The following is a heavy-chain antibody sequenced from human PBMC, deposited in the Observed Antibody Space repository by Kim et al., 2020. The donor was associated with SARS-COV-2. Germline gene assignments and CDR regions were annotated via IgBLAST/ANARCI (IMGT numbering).Heavy chain of an antibody. CDR3: ARDGDSSGWLYYYYGMDV. CDR1: GFTFSSYS. J-gene: IGHJ6*02. Sequence: GSLRLSCAASGFTFSSYSMNWVRQAPGKGLEWVSSISSSSSYIYYADSVKGRFTISRDNAKNSLYLQMNSLRAEDTAVYYCARDGDSSGWLYYYYGMDVWGQGTTVTVSS. CDR2: ISSSSSYI. V-gene: IGHV3-21*01. D-gene: IGHD6-19*01.